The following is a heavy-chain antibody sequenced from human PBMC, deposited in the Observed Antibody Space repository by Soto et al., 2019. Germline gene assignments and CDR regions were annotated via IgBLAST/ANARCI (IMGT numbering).Heavy chain of an antibody. J-gene: IGHJ5*02. Sequence: GSLRRSCSASGFTFSSYAMSGVRQAAGKGLEWVSAISGSGGSTYYADSVKGRFTISRDNSKNTLYLQMNSLRAEDTAVYYCAKARSGATYNWFDPWGQGTLVTVYS. CDR1: GFTFSSYA. D-gene: IGHD1-26*01. CDR2: ISGSGGST. CDR3: AKARSGATYNWFDP. V-gene: IGHV3-23*01.